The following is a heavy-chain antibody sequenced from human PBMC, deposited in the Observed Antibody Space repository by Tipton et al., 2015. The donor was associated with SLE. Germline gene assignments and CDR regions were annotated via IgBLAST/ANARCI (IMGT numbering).Heavy chain of an antibody. Sequence: GLVKPSETLPLTCTVSGGSISSSRYYWGWIRQPPGKRLEWIGSFYSSGSTYYNPSLKSRITISVDTSKNQFSLNLTSVTAADTAVYYCGTVTTDYYHYGVDVWGQGTTVTVSS. CDR1: GGSISSSRYY. V-gene: IGHV4-39*07. CDR3: GTVTTDYYHYGVDV. CDR2: FYSSGST. D-gene: IGHD4-17*01. J-gene: IGHJ6*02.